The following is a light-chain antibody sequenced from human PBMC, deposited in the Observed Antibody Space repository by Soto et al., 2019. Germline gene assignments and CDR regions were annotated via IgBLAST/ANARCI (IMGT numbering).Light chain of an antibody. CDR1: SNDVGGYNF. V-gene: IGLV2-8*01. CDR3: SSYAGNNIYYV. CDR2: EVS. J-gene: IGLJ1*01. Sequence: QSVLTQPLSVSGSPGQSVTISCTGTSNDVGGYNFVSWYQQHPGKAPKLMIFEVSKRPSGVPDRFSGSKSGSTASLTVSGLQAEDEADYYCSSYAGNNIYYVFGTGTKVTVL.